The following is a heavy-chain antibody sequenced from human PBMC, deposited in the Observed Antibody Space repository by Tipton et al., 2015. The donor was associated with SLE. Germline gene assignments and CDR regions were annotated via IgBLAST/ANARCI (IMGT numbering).Heavy chain of an antibody. J-gene: IGHJ4*02. V-gene: IGHV4-59*08. CDR1: GGSISSYY. CDR2: IYYSGST. CDR3: ARRLSSGHYFDY. Sequence: LRLSCTVSGGSISSYYWSWIRQPPGKGLEWIGYIYYSGSTNYNPSLKSRVTISVDTSKNHFSLKLSSVAAADTAVYYCARRLSSGHYFDYWGQGTLVTVSS. D-gene: IGHD3-22*01.